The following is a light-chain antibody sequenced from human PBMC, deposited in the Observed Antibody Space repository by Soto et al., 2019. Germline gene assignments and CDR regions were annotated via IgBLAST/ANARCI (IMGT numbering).Light chain of an antibody. CDR2: DAS. J-gene: IGKJ5*01. V-gene: IGKV3D-20*02. CDR1: QSVSSSY. Sequence: EVVMTLSPATLYLSPGERATLSCRAIQSVSSSYLAWYQQKPGQAPRLLIYDASNRATGIPARFSGSGSGTDFTLTISSLEPEDFAVYYCQQRSNWPPITFGQGTRLEI. CDR3: QQRSNWPPIT.